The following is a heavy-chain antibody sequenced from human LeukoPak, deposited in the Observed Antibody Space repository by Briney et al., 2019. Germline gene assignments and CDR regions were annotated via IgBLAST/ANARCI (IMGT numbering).Heavy chain of an antibody. CDR2: IKQDGSEA. Sequence: GGSLRLSCIASGFTFTTYWMAWVRQAPGKGLEWVANIKQDGSEAYYAESVRGRFTISRDNAKNSLYLQMNSLRAEDTSVYYCSNGIYDKSYWGQGTLVTVSS. J-gene: IGHJ4*02. CDR3: SNGIYDKSY. D-gene: IGHD3-22*01. V-gene: IGHV3-7*01. CDR1: GFTFTTYW.